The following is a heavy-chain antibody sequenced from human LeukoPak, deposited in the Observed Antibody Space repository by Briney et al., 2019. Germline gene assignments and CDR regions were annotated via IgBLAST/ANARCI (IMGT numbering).Heavy chain of an antibody. CDR2: IYYSGST. J-gene: IGHJ4*02. D-gene: IGHD2-15*01. CDR1: GGSISSGGYY. CDR3: ARTRRISYYFDY. Sequence: SETLSLTCTVSGGSISSGGYYWSWIRPHPGKGLEWIGYIYYSGSTYYNPSLKSRVTISVDTSKNQFSLKLSSVTAADTAVYYCARTRRISYYFDYWGQGTLVTVSS. V-gene: IGHV4-31*03.